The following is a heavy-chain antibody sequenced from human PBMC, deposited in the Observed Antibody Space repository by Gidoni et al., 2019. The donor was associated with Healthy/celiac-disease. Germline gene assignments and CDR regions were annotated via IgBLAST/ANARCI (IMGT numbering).Heavy chain of an antibody. J-gene: IGHJ4*02. D-gene: IGHD5-18*01. CDR1: GGSFSGYY. V-gene: IGHV4-34*01. Sequence: QVQLQQWGAGLLKPSETLSLTCAVYGGSFSGYYWSWIRQPPGKGLKWIGEINQSGRTNYNPSRKSRVTISVDTSKNQFSLKLSSGTATDTAVYYCARGGRYSYGYPLDYWGQGTLVTVSS. CDR3: ARGGRYSYGYPLDY. CDR2: INQSGRT.